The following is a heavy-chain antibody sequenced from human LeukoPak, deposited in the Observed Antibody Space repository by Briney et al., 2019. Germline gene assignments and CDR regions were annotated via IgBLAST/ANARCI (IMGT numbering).Heavy chain of an antibody. V-gene: IGHV1-69*05. CDR3: ARGGAPLHSSWNMDY. CDR2: IIPIFGTA. D-gene: IGHD6-13*01. J-gene: IGHJ4*02. CDR1: GGTFTSYA. Sequence: ASVKVSCKASGGTFTSYAISWVRHAPGQGLEWMGGIIPIFGTANYAQKFQGRVTINTDESTSTAYMELSSLRSEDTAVYYCARGGAPLHSSWNMDYWGQGTLVTVSS.